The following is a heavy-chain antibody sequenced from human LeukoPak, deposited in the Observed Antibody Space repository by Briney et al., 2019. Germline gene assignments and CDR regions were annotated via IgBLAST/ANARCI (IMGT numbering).Heavy chain of an antibody. V-gene: IGHV3-23*01. J-gene: IGHJ4*02. CDR1: GFTFSSYA. D-gene: IGHD6-19*01. Sequence: AGGSLRLSCAASGFTFSSYAMSWVRQAPGKGLEWVSSIGGSGGTTYYADSVKGRFTISRDNSKNTLYLQMNSLRAEDTAVYYCARGPTSGWYYFDYWGQGTLVTVSS. CDR3: ARGPTSGWYYFDY. CDR2: IGGSGGTT.